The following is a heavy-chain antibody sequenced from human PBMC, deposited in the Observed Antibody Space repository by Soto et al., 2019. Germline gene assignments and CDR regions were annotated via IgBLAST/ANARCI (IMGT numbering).Heavy chain of an antibody. CDR2: ISHDGSDK. J-gene: IGHJ4*02. D-gene: IGHD3-10*01. V-gene: IGHV3-30*18. Sequence: RISCAASGFTFRHYVMHWVRQAPGKGLEWVAVISHDGSDKYYADSMKGRFIISRDNSENTLFLNMNSLKPEDTAVYYCAKDLSRGPMGMSLGSWGQGTLVTVSS. CDR1: GFTFRHYV. CDR3: AKDLSRGPMGMSLGS.